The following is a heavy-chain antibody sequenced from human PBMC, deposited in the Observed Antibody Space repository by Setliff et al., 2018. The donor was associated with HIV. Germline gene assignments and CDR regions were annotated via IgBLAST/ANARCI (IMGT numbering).Heavy chain of an antibody. CDR1: GFTFNTYA. D-gene: IGHD3-3*01. J-gene: IGHJ6*03. Sequence: GGSLRLSCAASGFTFNTYAMAWVRQAPGKGLEWVSVISIGGVNLYYADSVKGRFTISRDNAKNSLYLQMNSLRAEDTAVYYCARAITYYNFWSGYQYYYYMDVWGKGTTVTVSS. CDR3: ARAITYYNFWSGYQYYYYMDV. CDR2: ISIGGVNL. V-gene: IGHV3-23*03.